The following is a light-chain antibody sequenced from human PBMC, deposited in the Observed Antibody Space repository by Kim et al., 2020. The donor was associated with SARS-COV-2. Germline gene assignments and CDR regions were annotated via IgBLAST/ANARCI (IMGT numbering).Light chain of an antibody. J-gene: IGLJ3*02. CDR1: SVHISCA. Sequence: SVTPSCSPSSVHISCATATHQQQPKKRPRYLVKHNSYASHTRGDGSPARFSGSSSGAARYLTISSLQSEDEACYYCQAWGTGRVFGGGTQLTVL. V-gene: IGLV4-69*01. CDR3: QAWGTGRV. CDR2: HNSYASH.